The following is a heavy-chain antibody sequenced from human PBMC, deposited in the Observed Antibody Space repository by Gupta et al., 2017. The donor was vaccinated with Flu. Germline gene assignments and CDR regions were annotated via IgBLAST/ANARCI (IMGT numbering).Heavy chain of an antibody. CDR3: ARDLLGELSFDYYYYGMDV. V-gene: IGHV1-69*08. CDR2: IIPILGIA. J-gene: IGHJ6*02. D-gene: IGHD3-16*02. Sequence: QVQLVQSGAEVKKPGSSVKVSCKASGGTFSSYTISWVRQAPGQGLEWMGRIIPILGIANYAQKFQGRVTITADKSTSTAYMELSSLRSEDTAVYYCARDLLGELSFDYYYYGMDVWGQGTTVTVSS. CDR1: GGTFSSYT.